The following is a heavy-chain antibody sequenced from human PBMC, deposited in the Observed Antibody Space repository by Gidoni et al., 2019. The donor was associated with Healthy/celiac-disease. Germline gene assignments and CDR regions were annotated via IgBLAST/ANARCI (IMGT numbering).Heavy chain of an antibody. Sequence: QVQLQESGPGLGNRSQTLLLTCTFPGCSISIGCYYWNWIRQHPGKGLEWIGYIYYSGSTYYNPSLKSRVTISVDTSKNQFSLKLSSVTAADTAVYYCARARYYDFPFYYYGMDVWGQGTTVTVSS. CDR2: IYYSGST. CDR1: GCSISIGCYY. V-gene: IGHV4-31*03. J-gene: IGHJ6*02. CDR3: ARARYYDFPFYYYGMDV. D-gene: IGHD3-3*01.